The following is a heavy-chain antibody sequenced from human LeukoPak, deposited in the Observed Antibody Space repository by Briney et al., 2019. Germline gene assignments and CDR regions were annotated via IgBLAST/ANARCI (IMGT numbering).Heavy chain of an antibody. CDR3: ARDYYDSSGLLDY. Sequence: ASVKVSCKASGYTFTEYYMHWVRQAPGQGLEWMGWINPNSGGTNYAQKFQGRVTMTRDTSISTAYMELSRLRSDDTAVYYCARDYYDSSGLLDYWGQGTLVTVSS. V-gene: IGHV1-2*02. D-gene: IGHD3-22*01. CDR1: GYTFTEYY. CDR2: INPNSGGT. J-gene: IGHJ4*02.